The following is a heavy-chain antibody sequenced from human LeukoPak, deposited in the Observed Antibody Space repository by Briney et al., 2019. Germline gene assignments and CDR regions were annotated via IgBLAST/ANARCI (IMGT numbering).Heavy chain of an antibody. CDR1: GFTFSSNS. J-gene: IGHJ6*02. CDR2: ISSSSSYI. D-gene: IGHD3-10*01. Sequence: PGGSLRLSCAASGFTFSSNSMNWVRQAPGKGLEWVSSISSSSSYIYYADSVKSRFTISRDNAKNSLYLQMNSLRAEDTAVYYCAGDRHGSGSYYKLGYYYYGMDVWGQGTTVTVSS. V-gene: IGHV3-21*01. CDR3: AGDRHGSGSYYKLGYYYYGMDV.